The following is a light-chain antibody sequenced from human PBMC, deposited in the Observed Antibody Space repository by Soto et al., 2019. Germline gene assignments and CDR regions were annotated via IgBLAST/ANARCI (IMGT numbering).Light chain of an antibody. CDR3: GSWDSRLSAYV. CDR2: DDN. J-gene: IGLJ1*01. CDR1: SSNIGGNS. Sequence: QSVLTQPPSVSAAPGQKVTISCSGSSSNIGGNSVSWYQQLPGTAPKLLIYDDNKRPSGIPDRFSGSKSGTSATLGITGFQTGDEADYYCGSWDSRLSAYVFGNGTKVTVL. V-gene: IGLV1-51*01.